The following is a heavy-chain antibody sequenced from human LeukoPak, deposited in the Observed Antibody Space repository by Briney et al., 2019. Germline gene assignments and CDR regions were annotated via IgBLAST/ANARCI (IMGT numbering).Heavy chain of an antibody. CDR2: INPNSGGT. J-gene: IGHJ5*02. CDR1: GYTFTGYY. CDR3: GTFGVATT. Sequence: ASVKVSCKASGYTFTGYYMHWVRQAPGQGLEWMGWINPNSGGTNYAQQFQGRVTMTRDTSISTAYMELSRLRSDDTAVYYCGTFGVATTWGQGTLVTVSS. D-gene: IGHD3-3*01. V-gene: IGHV1-2*02.